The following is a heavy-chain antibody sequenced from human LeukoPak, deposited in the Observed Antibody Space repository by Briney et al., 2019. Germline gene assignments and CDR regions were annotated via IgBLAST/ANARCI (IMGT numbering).Heavy chain of an antibody. D-gene: IGHD5-12*01. Sequence: ASVKVSCKASGYTFTGYYIHWVRQAPGQGLEWMGWINPNSGGTKYAQKFQGWVTMTRDTSINTAYMEVSRLRSDDTAVYYCARDGGHDFDYWGQGTLVTVSS. J-gene: IGHJ4*02. CDR1: GYTFTGYY. CDR2: INPNSGGT. CDR3: ARDGGHDFDY. V-gene: IGHV1-2*04.